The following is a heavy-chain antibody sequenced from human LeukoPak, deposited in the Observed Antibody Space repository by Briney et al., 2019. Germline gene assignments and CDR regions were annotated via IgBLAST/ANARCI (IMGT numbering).Heavy chain of an antibody. J-gene: IGHJ4*02. D-gene: IGHD6-13*01. Sequence: GRSLRLSCAASGFTLSTCGMYWVRQAPGKGLEWVAVIWNDGSNKHYADSVKGRFTISRDNSKNTLDLQMNSLRAEDTAVYYCAKDLSSSWFEGLDNWGQGTLVTVSS. CDR2: IWNDGSNK. V-gene: IGHV3-33*06. CDR1: GFTLSTCG. CDR3: AKDLSSSWFEGLDN.